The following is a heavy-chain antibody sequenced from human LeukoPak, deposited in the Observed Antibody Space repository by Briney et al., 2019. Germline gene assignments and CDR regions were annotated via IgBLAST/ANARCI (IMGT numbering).Heavy chain of an antibody. CDR1: GFTFDDYA. CDR3: AKAAGQDY. Sequence: GGSLRLSCAASGFTFDDYAMHWVRQAPGKGLEWVSGISWNSGSIGYADSVKGRFIISRDNAKNSLYLQMNSLRAEDTALYYCAKAAGQDYWGQGTLVTVSS. CDR2: ISWNSGSI. V-gene: IGHV3-9*01. J-gene: IGHJ4*02. D-gene: IGHD6-19*01.